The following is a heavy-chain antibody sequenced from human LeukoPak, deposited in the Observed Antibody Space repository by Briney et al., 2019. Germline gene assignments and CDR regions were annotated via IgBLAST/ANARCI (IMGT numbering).Heavy chain of an antibody. J-gene: IGHJ4*02. Sequence: GASVKVSCKASGGTFSSYAISWVRQAPGQGLEWMGGIIPILGTANYAQKFQGRVTITADESTSTAYMELSSLRSEDTAVYYCARDETVDGYYYDSSGYYPRFDYWGQGTLVTVSS. V-gene: IGHV1-69*13. CDR1: GGTFSSYA. CDR3: ARDETVDGYYYDSSGYYPRFDY. D-gene: IGHD3-22*01. CDR2: IIPILGTA.